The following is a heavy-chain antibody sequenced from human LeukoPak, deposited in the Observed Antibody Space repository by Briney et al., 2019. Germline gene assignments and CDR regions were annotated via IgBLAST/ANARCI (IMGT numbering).Heavy chain of an antibody. CDR2: ISYDGSNK. D-gene: IGHD1-26*01. J-gene: IGHJ4*02. CDR3: VRNSVGATTGSIDY. Sequence: QAGRSLRLSCAASGFTFSSYAMHWVRQAPGKGLEWVAVISYDGSNKYYADSVKGRFTISRDNSKNTLYLQMNSLRAEDTAVYYCVRNSVGATTGSIDYWGQGTLVTVSS. CDR1: GFTFSSYA. V-gene: IGHV3-30-3*01.